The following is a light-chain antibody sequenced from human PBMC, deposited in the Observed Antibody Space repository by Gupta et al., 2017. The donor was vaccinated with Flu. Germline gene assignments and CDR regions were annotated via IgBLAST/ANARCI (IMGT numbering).Light chain of an antibody. V-gene: IGKV3-20*01. CDR1: SVSSSY. J-gene: IGKJ1*01. CDR3: QQYGSAPRT. Sequence: SVSSSYVAWYQQKPGPAPRLLSDGASSRATGIPDRCSGSGSGTDCTLTSSRLEPEDFAVYYCQQYGSAPRTFGQGTKVEIK. CDR2: GAS.